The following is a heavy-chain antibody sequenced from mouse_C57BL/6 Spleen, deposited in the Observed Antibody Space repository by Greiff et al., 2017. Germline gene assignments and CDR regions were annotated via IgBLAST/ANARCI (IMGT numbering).Heavy chain of an antibody. Sequence: VQLQQSGPELVKPGASVKISCKASGYAFSSSWMNWVKQRPGKGLEWIGRIYPGDGDTNYNGKFKGKATLTEDKSSSTAYMQLSSLTSEDSAVYFCARLSLDWYFDVWGTGTTVTVSS. CDR3: ARLSLDWYFDV. CDR1: GYAFSSSW. CDR2: IYPGDGDT. V-gene: IGHV1-82*01. J-gene: IGHJ1*03.